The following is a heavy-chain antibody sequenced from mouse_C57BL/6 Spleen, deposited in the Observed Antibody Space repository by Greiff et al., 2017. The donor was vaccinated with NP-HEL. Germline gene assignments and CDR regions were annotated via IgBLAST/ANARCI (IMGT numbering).Heavy chain of an antibody. V-gene: IGHV3-1*01. CDR3: ARGTTVSRYFDV. Sequence: EVQLQESGPGMVKPSQSLSLTCTVTGYSITSGYDWHWIRHFPGNKLEWMGYISYSGSTNYNPSLKSRISITHDTSKNHFFLKLNSVTTEDTATYYCARGTTVSRYFDVWGTGTTVTVSS. J-gene: IGHJ1*03. CDR2: ISYSGST. D-gene: IGHD1-1*01. CDR1: GYSITSGYD.